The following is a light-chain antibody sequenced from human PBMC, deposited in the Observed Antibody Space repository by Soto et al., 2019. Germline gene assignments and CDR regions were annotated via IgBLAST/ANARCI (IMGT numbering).Light chain of an antibody. V-gene: IGKV1-27*01. CDR2: AAS. J-gene: IGKJ5*01. Sequence: DIQMTQSPSSLSASVGDRVTITCRASQGISNFLAWYQQKPGKVPKLLISAASTLQSGVPYRFSGSGSGTDFTLTITSLQPEDVATYYCQKYSSVITFGHGTRLEI. CDR3: QKYSSVIT. CDR1: QGISNF.